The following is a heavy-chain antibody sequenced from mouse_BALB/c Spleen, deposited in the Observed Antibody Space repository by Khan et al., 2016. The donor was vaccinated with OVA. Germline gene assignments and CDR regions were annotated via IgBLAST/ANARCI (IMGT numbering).Heavy chain of an antibody. D-gene: IGHD1-2*01. CDR1: GYSITSGYG. V-gene: IGHV3-2*02. J-gene: IGHJ2*01. CDR3: ARTARIKY. Sequence: EVQLQESGPGLVKPSQSLSLTCTVTGYSITSGYGWNWIRQFPGNKLEWMGYISYSGSTNYNPTLKSRISITRDTSKNQFFLQMNSVTSEVTATYYCARTARIKYWGQGTTLTVSS. CDR2: ISYSGST.